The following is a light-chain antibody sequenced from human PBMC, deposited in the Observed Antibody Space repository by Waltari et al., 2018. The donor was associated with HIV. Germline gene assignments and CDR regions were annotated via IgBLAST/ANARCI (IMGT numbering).Light chain of an antibody. J-gene: IGLJ2*01. CDR1: SSNIGSDY. Sequence: QSVLTQPPSASATPGQRVTISCSGGSSNIGSDYVCWFQQLPGMAPRLLINRDDQRPSGVPDRFSGSKSGNSASLAISGLRPEDEANYYCATWDDSLSGVVFGGGTKVTVL. CDR3: ATWDDSLSGVV. V-gene: IGLV1-47*01. CDR2: RDD.